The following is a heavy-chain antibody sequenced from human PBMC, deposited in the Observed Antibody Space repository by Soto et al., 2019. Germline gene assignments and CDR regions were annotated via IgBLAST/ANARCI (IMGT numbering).Heavy chain of an antibody. CDR2: FYYSEST. J-gene: IGHJ6*02. Sequence: SETLSLTCTVSGGSISSGPYSWGWIRQPPGEGLEWIGTFYYSESTYYNPSLESRVTISVDTSKNQFSLKVSSVTVADTAVYYCARLGGYCSSTSCYGYYGMDVWGQGTTDTVSS. CDR1: GGSISSGPYS. D-gene: IGHD2-2*01. CDR3: ARLGGYCSSTSCYGYYGMDV. V-gene: IGHV4-39*01.